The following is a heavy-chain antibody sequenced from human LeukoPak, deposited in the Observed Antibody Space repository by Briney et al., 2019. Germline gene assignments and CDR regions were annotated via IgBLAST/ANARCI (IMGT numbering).Heavy chain of an antibody. CDR3: ASSRVYGYHDY. V-gene: IGHV3-64*04. Sequence: GRSLRLSCSASGFPFSSYAMHWVRQAPGKGLEYVSAISDSGGSTYYADSVKGRFTISRDNSKNTLYLQMNSLRAEDTAVYYCASSRVYGYHDYWGQGTLVTVSS. D-gene: IGHD5-18*01. CDR2: ISDSGGST. CDR1: GFPFSSYA. J-gene: IGHJ4*02.